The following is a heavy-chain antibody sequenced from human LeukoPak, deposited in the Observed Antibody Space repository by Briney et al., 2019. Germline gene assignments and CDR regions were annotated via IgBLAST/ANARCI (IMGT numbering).Heavy chain of an antibody. CDR3: ARVTDPRYNWFDP. CDR1: GGSISSYC. J-gene: IGHJ5*02. V-gene: IGHV4-4*07. Sequence: SETLSLTCTVSGGSISSYCWTWIRQPAGKGPELIGRIHASGSTNYNPSLKSRVNMSVDTSKNQFSLRLNSVTAADTAVYYCARVTDPRYNWFDPWGQGTLVTVSS. CDR2: IHASGST. D-gene: IGHD2-21*02.